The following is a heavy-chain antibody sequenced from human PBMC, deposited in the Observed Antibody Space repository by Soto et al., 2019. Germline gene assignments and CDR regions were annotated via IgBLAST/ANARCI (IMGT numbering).Heavy chain of an antibody. CDR3: ALPFYYGSGSYSKKPAFDS. D-gene: IGHD3-10*01. J-gene: IGHJ4*02. CDR1: GFSLSTSGVG. CDR2: MYWDDDK. Sequence: QITLKESGPTLVKPTQPLTLTCTFSGFSLSTSGVGVGWIRQPPGKALEWLAIMYWDDDKRYSPSLKSRLTITKDTSESQVVLTMTNMDPVDTATYYCALPFYYGSGSYSKKPAFDSWGQGTLGTVSS. V-gene: IGHV2-5*02.